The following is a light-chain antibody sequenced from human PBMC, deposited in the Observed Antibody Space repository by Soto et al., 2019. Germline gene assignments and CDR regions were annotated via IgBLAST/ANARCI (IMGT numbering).Light chain of an antibody. V-gene: IGLV2-14*01. CDR1: SSDVGGYNY. J-gene: IGLJ2*01. CDR3: SSYTSSNTQV. CDR2: EVS. Sequence: QSALTQPASVSGSPGQSITISCTGTSSDVGGYNYVSWYQQHPGKAPKLMIYEVSNRPSGVSNRFSGSKSGNTASLTISGLQAEDEADYYRSSYTSSNTQVFGGGTKLTVL.